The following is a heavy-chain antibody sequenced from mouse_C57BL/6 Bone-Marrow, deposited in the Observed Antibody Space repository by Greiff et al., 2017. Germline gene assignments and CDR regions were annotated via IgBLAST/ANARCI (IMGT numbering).Heavy chain of an antibody. V-gene: IGHV1-42*01. CDR1: GYSFTGYY. CDR3: ARDDKDGAMDY. D-gene: IGHD1-3*01. J-gene: IGHJ4*01. Sequence: VQLQQSGPELVKPGASVQISCKASGYSFTGYYMNWVKQSPEKSLEWIGEINPSTGGTTYNQKFKAKATLTVDKSSSTAYMQLKSLTSEDSAVYYCARDDKDGAMDYWGQGTSRTVSA. CDR2: INPSTGGT.